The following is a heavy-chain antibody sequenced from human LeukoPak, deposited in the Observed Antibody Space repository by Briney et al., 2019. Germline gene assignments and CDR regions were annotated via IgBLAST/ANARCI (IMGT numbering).Heavy chain of an antibody. Sequence: PSETLSLTCTVSGGSISSGGYYWGWIRQPPGEGLEWIGSIYYSGNTYYNPSLKSRVIISTDTSKNQFSLKLSSVTAADTALYYCARYHNGYDDYWGQGTLVTVSS. CDR2: IYYSGNT. D-gene: IGHD5-12*01. J-gene: IGHJ4*02. CDR1: GGSISSGGYY. CDR3: ARYHNGYDDY. V-gene: IGHV4-39*07.